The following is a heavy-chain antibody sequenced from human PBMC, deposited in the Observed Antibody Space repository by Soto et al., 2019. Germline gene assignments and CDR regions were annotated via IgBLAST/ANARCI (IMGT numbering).Heavy chain of an antibody. CDR2: INESGSK. CDR1: GQSFSGHS. CDR3: ARGSGIVALPGELEDVKYDY. J-gene: IGHJ4*02. V-gene: IGHV4-34*01. D-gene: IGHD1-1*01. Sequence: QVQLQQWGAGLVKPSETLSLSCAVYGQSFSGHSWAWIRQPPGKGLEWIGEINESGSKYYNPSLKSRVTISTDTSKTQFSLKLSSVSAADTAAYFCARGSGIVALPGELEDVKYDYWGQGTLVNVSS.